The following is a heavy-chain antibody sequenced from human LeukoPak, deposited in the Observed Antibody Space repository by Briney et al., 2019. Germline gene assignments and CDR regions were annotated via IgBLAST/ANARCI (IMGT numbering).Heavy chain of an antibody. CDR1: GFTFSSYA. J-gene: IGHJ4*02. V-gene: IGHV3-23*01. D-gene: IGHD4-11*01. CDR3: AKDYWGYSNYVTIFDY. CDR2: ISGSGGST. Sequence: GGSLRLSCAASGFTFSSYAMSWVRQAPGKGLEWVSAISGSGGSTYYADSVKGRFTISRDNSKNTLYLQMNSLRAEDTAVYYCAKDYWGYSNYVTIFDYWGQGTLVTVSS.